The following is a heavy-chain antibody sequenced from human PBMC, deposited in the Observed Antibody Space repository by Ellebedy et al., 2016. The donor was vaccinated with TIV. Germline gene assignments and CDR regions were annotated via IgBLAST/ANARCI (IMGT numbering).Heavy chain of an antibody. CDR3: AKDRGWNLVDY. CDR2: FKEDGTDK. D-gene: IGHD1-1*01. V-gene: IGHV3-7*01. Sequence: GESLKISXAASGFTFSSYWMIWVRQAPGKGLEWVANFKEDGTDKNYVESVRGRFTISRDNAKNSLYLQMNNLSAEDTAVYYCAKDRGWNLVDYWGQGTLVTVST. CDR1: GFTFSSYW. J-gene: IGHJ4*02.